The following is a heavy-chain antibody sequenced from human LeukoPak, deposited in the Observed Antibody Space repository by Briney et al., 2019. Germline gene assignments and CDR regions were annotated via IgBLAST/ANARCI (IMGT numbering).Heavy chain of an antibody. D-gene: IGHD3-9*01. CDR2: IYYSGST. V-gene: IGHV4-59*01. CDR1: GGSISSYY. J-gene: IGHJ4*02. CDR3: ARGARSYDILTGYYPGGYDY. Sequence: PSETLSLTCTVSGGSISSYYWSWIRQPPGKGLEWIGYIYYSGSTNYNPSLKSRVTISVDKSKNQFSLKLSSVTAADTAVYYCARGARSYDILTGYYPGGYDYWGQGTLVTVSS.